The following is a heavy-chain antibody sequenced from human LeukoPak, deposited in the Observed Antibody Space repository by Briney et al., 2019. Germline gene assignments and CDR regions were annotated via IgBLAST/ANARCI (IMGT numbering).Heavy chain of an antibody. D-gene: IGHD2-2*01. V-gene: IGHV1-2*02. CDR3: ARVLGYCSSTSCYGDYYYYGMDV. CDR1: GYTFTGYY. Sequence: ASAKVSCKASGYTFTGYYMHWVRQAPGQGLEWMGWINPNSGGTNYAQKFQGRVTMTRDTSISTAYMELSRLRSDDTAVYYCARVLGYCSSTSCYGDYYYYGMDVWGQGTTVTVSS. CDR2: INPNSGGT. J-gene: IGHJ6*02.